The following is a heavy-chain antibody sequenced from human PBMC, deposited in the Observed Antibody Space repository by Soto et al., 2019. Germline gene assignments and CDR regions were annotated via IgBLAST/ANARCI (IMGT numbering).Heavy chain of an antibody. J-gene: IGHJ5*02. V-gene: IGHV4-4*02. CDR1: SGSITSSNY. CDR3: ARDRSSGGAYSRRWIDP. D-gene: IGHD5-12*01. CDR2: IYHSGRT. Sequence: QVQLQESGPGLVKPSGTLSLTCGVSSGSITSSNYWSWVRQPPGKGLEWIGEIYHSGRTHYNPSLKSRVTISVDKSMNQFSLRLTSVTAADTAVYYCARDRSSGGAYSRRWIDPWGQGLLVTVSS.